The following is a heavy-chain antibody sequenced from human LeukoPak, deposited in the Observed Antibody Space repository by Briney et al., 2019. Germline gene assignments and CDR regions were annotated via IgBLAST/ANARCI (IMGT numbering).Heavy chain of an antibody. J-gene: IGHJ3*02. V-gene: IGHV4-59*01. CDR3: ARPADDSSGYYYPDAFDI. Sequence: PGGSLRLSCAASGFTFSNFGMSWIRQPPGKGLEWIGYIYYSGSTNYNPSLKSRVTISVDTSKNQFSLKLSSVTAADTAVYYCARPADDSSGYYYPDAFDIWGQGTMVTVSS. CDR1: GFTFSNFG. D-gene: IGHD3-22*01. CDR2: IYYSGST.